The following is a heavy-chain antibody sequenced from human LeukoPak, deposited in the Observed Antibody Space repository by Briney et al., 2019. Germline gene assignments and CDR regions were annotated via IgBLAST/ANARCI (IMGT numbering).Heavy chain of an antibody. J-gene: IGHJ4*02. V-gene: IGHV3-11*01. CDR2: ISSSGSTI. D-gene: IGHD5-18*01. Sequence: GGSLRLSCAASGFTFSDYYMSWIRQAPGKGVEWVSYISSSGSTIYYADSVKGRYTISRDNAKNSLYLQMNSLRTEDTALYYCAKEGRGNTAMADWGQGTLVTVSS. CDR3: AKEGRGNTAMAD. CDR1: GFTFSDYY.